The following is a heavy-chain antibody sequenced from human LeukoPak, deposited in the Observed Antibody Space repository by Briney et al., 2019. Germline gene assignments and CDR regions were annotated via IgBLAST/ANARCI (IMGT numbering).Heavy chain of an antibody. J-gene: IGHJ4*02. CDR3: ARDPPGQVAGGLA. D-gene: IGHD6-13*01. CDR2: IWYDGSNK. V-gene: IGHV3-33*01. CDR1: GFTFSSYG. Sequence: GGSLRLSCAASGFTFSSYGMHWVRQAPGKGLEWVAVIWYDGSNKYYADSVKGRFTISRDSSRNTVYLQMNSLRVEDTAVYYCARDPPGQVAGGLAWGLGTLVTVSS.